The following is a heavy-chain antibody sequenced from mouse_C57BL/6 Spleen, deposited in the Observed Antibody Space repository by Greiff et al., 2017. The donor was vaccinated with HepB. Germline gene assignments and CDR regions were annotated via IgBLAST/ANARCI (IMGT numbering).Heavy chain of an antibody. D-gene: IGHD2-5*01. Sequence: QVQLKESGAELARPGASVKLSCKASGYTFTSYGISWVKQRTGQGLEWIGEIYPRSGNTYYNEKFKGKATLTADKSSSTAYMELRSLTSEDSAVYFCARSESNYEMDYWGQGTSVTVSS. CDR1: GYTFTSYG. CDR3: ARSESNYEMDY. V-gene: IGHV1-81*01. J-gene: IGHJ4*01. CDR2: IYPRSGNT.